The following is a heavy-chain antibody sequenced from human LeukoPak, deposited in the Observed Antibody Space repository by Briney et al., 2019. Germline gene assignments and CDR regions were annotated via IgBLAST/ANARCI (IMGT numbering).Heavy chain of an antibody. CDR1: GGSFSSYY. V-gene: IGHV4-59*01. D-gene: IGHD4-17*01. CDR3: ARGGYGVQVDS. CDR2: IYYSGST. Sequence: SETLSLTCTVSGGSFSSYYGSWIRQPPGKGLEWIGYIYYSGSTNYNPSLKSRVTISVDTSKNQFSLKLTSVTAADTAVYYCARGGYGVQVDSWGQGTLVTVSS. J-gene: IGHJ4*02.